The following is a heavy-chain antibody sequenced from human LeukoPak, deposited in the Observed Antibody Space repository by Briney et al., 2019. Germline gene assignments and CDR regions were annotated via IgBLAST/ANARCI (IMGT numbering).Heavy chain of an antibody. CDR3: ARDDGDYGFDY. CDR2: ISTSGST. D-gene: IGHD4-17*01. Sequence: PSETLSLTCTVSGGSISSATYSWSWIRQPAGKGLEWIGRISTSGSTNYNPSFMSRVTISVDTSENQFCLNLSSVTAADAAVYYCARDDGDYGFDYWGQGTLVTVSS. J-gene: IGHJ4*02. V-gene: IGHV4-61*02. CDR1: GGSISSATYS.